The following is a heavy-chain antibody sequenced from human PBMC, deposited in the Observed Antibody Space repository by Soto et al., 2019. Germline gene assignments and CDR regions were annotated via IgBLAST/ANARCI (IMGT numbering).Heavy chain of an antibody. Sequence: GESLKISCKGSGYSFTSYWIGWVRQMPGKGLEWMGIIYPGDSDTRYSPSFQGQVTISADKSISTAYLQWSSLKASDTAMYYCASSGSVAYYYYGMDGWGQGTTVTVS. V-gene: IGHV5-51*01. CDR2: IYPGDSDT. D-gene: IGHD3-22*01. J-gene: IGHJ6*02. CDR1: GYSFTSYW. CDR3: ASSGSVAYYYYGMDG.